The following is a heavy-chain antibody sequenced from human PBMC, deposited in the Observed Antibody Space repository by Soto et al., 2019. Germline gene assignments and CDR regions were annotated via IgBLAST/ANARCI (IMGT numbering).Heavy chain of an antibody. CDR1: GYTFTSYY. CDR2: INPSGGST. J-gene: IGHJ3*02. CDR3: ATLYSSGWYAFDI. Sequence: ASVKVSCKASGYTFTSYYMHWVRQAPGQGLEWMGIINPSGGSTSYAQKFQGRVTMTRDTSTSTVYMELSSLRSEDTAVYYCATLYSSGWYAFDIWGQGTMVTVSS. D-gene: IGHD6-19*01. V-gene: IGHV1-46*03.